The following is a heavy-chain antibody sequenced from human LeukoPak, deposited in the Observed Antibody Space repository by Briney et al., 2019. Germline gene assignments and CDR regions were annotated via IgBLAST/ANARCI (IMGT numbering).Heavy chain of an antibody. CDR3: ARVQITWSWAFDI. Sequence: PGGSLRLSCAASGFTFSSYEMNWVRQAPGKGLEWVSYISSSGSTIYYADSVKGRFTISRDNAKNSLYLQMNSLRAEDTAVYYCARVQITWSWAFDIWGQGTMVTVSS. D-gene: IGHD3-16*01. V-gene: IGHV3-48*03. J-gene: IGHJ3*02. CDR1: GFTFSSYE. CDR2: ISSSGSTI.